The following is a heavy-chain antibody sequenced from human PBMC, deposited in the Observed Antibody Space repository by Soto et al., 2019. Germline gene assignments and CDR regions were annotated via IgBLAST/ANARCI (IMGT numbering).Heavy chain of an antibody. Sequence: EVQLLESGGDLVQPGGSLRLSCVASGVTFNSYAMTWVRQVPGKGLEWVSSISGNAGSTYYADSVKGRFTLSRDNSKNTLYLQMNSLRAEDTAVYHCAKGNGGWYGYYFDYWGQGTLVTVSS. J-gene: IGHJ4*02. V-gene: IGHV3-23*01. CDR3: AKGNGGWYGYYFDY. CDR2: ISGNAGST. CDR1: GVTFNSYA. D-gene: IGHD6-19*01.